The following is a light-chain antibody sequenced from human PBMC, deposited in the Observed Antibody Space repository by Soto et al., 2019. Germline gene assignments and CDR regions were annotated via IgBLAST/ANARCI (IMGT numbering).Light chain of an antibody. CDR3: QQRSDWPPIT. V-gene: IGKV3-11*01. Sequence: VMTQSPVTLSVSPGERATLSCRASQSVDSRLAWYQQKPGQAPRLLIYGASNRATGIPARFTGSGSGTDFTLTISSLEPEDFAVYYCQQRSDWPPITFGQGTRLEIK. J-gene: IGKJ5*01. CDR1: QSVDSR. CDR2: GAS.